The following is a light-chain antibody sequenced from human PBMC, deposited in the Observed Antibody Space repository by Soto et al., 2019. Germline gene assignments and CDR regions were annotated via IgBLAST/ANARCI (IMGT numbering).Light chain of an antibody. CDR3: SSYTNSGAYV. Sequence: QSALTQPASVSGSPGQSITVSCTGTSSDVGGYNYVSWYQQHPGKAPKVMIYGVSDRPSGVSNRFSGSKSGNTASLTISGVQAEDEADYYCSSYTNSGAYVFGSGTKLTVL. CDR2: GVS. J-gene: IGLJ1*01. CDR1: SSDVGGYNY. V-gene: IGLV2-14*03.